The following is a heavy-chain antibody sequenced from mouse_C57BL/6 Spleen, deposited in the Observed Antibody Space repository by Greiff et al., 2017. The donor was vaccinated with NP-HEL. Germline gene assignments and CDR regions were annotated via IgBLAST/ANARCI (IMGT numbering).Heavy chain of an antibody. Sequence: EVKLVESGGGLVQPKGSLKLSCAASGFSFNTYAMNWVRQAPGTGLEWVARIRSKSNNYATYYADSVKDRFTISRDDSESMLYLQMNNLKTEDTAMYYCVRHEFAYWGQGTLVTVSA. V-gene: IGHV10-1*01. J-gene: IGHJ3*01. CDR3: VRHEFAY. CDR2: IRSKSNNYAT. CDR1: GFSFNTYA.